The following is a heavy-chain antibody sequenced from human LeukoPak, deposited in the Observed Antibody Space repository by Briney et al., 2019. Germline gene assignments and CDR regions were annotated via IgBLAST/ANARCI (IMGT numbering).Heavy chain of an antibody. CDR2: ISYDGSNK. CDR3: ARSGRQQLMDV. V-gene: IGHV3-30-3*01. J-gene: IGHJ6*02. Sequence: GGSLRLSCAASGFTFSSYAMHWVRQAPGKGLEWVAVISYDGSNKYYADSVKGRFTISRDNSKSTLYLQMNSLRAEDTAVYYCARSGRQQLMDVWGQGTTVTVSS. D-gene: IGHD6-13*01. CDR1: GFTFSSYA.